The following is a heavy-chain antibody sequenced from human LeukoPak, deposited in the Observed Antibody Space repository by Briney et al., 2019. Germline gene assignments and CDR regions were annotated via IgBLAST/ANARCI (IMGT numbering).Heavy chain of an antibody. Sequence: SVKVSCKASGGTFSSYAISWVRQAPGQGLEWMGGIIPIFGTANYAQKFQGRVTITADKSTSTAYMELSSLRSEDTAVYYCASGSYYYYYYMDVWGKGTTVTVSS. CDR3: ASGSYYYYYYMDV. CDR2: IIPIFGTA. V-gene: IGHV1-69*06. CDR1: GGTFSSYA. D-gene: IGHD1-26*01. J-gene: IGHJ6*03.